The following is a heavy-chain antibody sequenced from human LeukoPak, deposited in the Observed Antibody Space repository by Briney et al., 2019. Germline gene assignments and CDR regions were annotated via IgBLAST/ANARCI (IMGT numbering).Heavy chain of an antibody. J-gene: IGHJ4*02. Sequence: SETLSLTCAVYGGSFSGYYWGWIRQPPGKGLEWIGEINHSGSTNYNPSLKSRVTISVDTSKNQFSLKLSSVTAADTAVYYCARGNPRGRYFDWLSSFFDYWCQGTLVTVSS. CDR2: INHSGST. D-gene: IGHD3-9*01. CDR3: ARGNPRGRYFDWLSSFFDY. CDR1: GGSFSGYY. V-gene: IGHV4-34*01.